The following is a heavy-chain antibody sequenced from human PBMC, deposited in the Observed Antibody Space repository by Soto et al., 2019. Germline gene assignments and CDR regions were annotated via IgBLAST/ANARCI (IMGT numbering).Heavy chain of an antibody. Sequence: PSETLSLTCTVSGGSVSSGSYYWSWIRQPPGKGLEWIGYIYYSGSTNYNPSLKSRVTISVDTSKNQFSLKLRSVTAADTAVYYCARTGYRPGRGGHDAFHISGQGTLVTV. CDR2: IYYSGST. V-gene: IGHV4-61*01. CDR3: ARTGYRPGRGGHDAFHI. J-gene: IGHJ3*02. CDR1: GGSVSSGSYY. D-gene: IGHD5-18*01.